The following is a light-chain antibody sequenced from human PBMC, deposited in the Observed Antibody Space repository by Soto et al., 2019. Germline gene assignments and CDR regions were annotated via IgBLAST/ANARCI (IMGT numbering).Light chain of an antibody. Sequence: EIVMTQSPATLSVSPGERATLSCRASQSISSNLAWYQQKPGQAPRLLMFRTSSRATGFPARFSGSGSGTDFTLTISRLEPEDFAVYYCQQYGSSPRTFGQGTKLEIK. CDR3: QQYGSSPRT. CDR2: RTS. V-gene: IGKV3-20*01. CDR1: QSISSN. J-gene: IGKJ2*01.